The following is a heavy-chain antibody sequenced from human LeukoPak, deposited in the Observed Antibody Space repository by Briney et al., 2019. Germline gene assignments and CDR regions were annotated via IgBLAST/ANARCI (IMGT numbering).Heavy chain of an antibody. CDR1: GFTFSSYG. Sequence: GGSLRLSCAASGFTFSSYGMHWVRQAPGKGLEWVAVISYDGSNEYYADSVKGRFTISRDNSKNTLYLQMNSLRAEDTAVYYCARDADTAMVVYYFDYWGQGTLVTVSS. V-gene: IGHV3-30*03. CDR2: ISYDGSNE. CDR3: ARDADTAMVVYYFDY. J-gene: IGHJ4*02. D-gene: IGHD5-18*01.